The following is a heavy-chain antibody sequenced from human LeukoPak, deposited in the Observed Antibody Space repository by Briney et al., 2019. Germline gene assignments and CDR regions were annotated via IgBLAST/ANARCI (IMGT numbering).Heavy chain of an antibody. D-gene: IGHD3-10*01. J-gene: IGHJ5*02. CDR1: GYTFTSYG. CDR3: ARHNDRGVQYNWFDP. CDR2: ISAYNGNT. Sequence: ASVKVSCKASGYTFTSYGISWVRQAPGQGLEWMGWISAYNGNTNYAQKLQGRVTMTTDTSTSTAYMELRSLRSDDTAVYYCARHNDRGVQYNWFDPWGQGTLVTVSS. V-gene: IGHV1-18*01.